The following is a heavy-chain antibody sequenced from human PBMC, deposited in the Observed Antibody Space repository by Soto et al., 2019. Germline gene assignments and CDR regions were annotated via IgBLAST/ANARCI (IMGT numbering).Heavy chain of an antibody. CDR1: GYTFTSYD. V-gene: IGHV1-8*01. Sequence: ASVKVSCKASGYTFTSYDIYWVRQATGQGLEWMGWLNPNTGDSAYAQKFQGRISVTSDTSINTVHMELSSLRSEDTAVYYCARRAETNGWNGFGADKYYFDFWGQGTLVTVS. CDR3: ARRAETNGWNGFGADKYYFDF. D-gene: IGHD1-1*01. CDR2: LNPNTGDS. J-gene: IGHJ4*02.